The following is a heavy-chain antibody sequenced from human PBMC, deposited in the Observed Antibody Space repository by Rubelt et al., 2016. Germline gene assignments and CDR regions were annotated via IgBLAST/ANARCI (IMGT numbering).Heavy chain of an antibody. J-gene: IGHJ2*01. Sequence: QVQLQESGPGLVKPSETLSLTCTVSGGSISSYYWSWIRQPPGKGLEWIGYIHYSGSTNYNPSRKSRVTISVDTSKNQFSLKLSSVTAADTAVYYCARSRQLLPWYFDLWGRGTLVTVSS. CDR3: ARSRQLLPWYFDL. CDR2: IHYSGST. D-gene: IGHD2-2*01. V-gene: IGHV4-59*01. CDR1: GGSISSYY.